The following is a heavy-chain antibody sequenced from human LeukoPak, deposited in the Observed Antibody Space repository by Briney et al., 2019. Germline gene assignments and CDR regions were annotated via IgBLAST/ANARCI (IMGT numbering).Heavy chain of an antibody. J-gene: IGHJ4*02. CDR1: VLDLVNYW. V-gene: IGHV3-74*01. CDR3: ARVHRKMATTVGLWDY. Sequence: GGALRPSHEAVVLDLVNYWVGAIRQATGKGLVWVSRINSDGSTTTYADSVKGRFTISRDNAKSTLYLQMNSLRAEDTAVYYCARVHRKMATTVGLWDYWGQGTLVTVSS. D-gene: IGHD5-24*01. CDR2: INSDGSTT.